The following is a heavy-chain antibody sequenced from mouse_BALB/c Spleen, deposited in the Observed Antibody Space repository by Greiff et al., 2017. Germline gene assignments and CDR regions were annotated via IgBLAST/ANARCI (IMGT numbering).Heavy chain of an antibody. D-gene: IGHD1-2*01. J-gene: IGHJ2*01. CDR3: TRSHYYGYLDD. CDR1: GFTFSNYW. CDR2: IRFKSNNYAT. V-gene: IGHV6-6*02. Sequence: EVQLQESGGGLVQPGGSMKLSCVASGFTFSNYWMNWVRQSPEKGLEWVAEIRFKSNNYATHYAVSVKGRFTISRDDSKSRVYLQMNNLRAEDTGINYCTRSHYYGYLDDWGEGTTLTVSS.